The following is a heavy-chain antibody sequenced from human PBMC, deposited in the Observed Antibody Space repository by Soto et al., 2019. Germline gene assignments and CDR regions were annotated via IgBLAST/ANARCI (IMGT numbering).Heavy chain of an antibody. D-gene: IGHD1-1*01. CDR3: ARDLGREHHYFDY. V-gene: IGHV4-61*01. J-gene: IGHJ4*02. Sequence: PSETLSLTCTVSGGSVSSGSYYWGWILQPPGKGLEWIGYIYYSGSTNYNPSLKSRVTISVDTSKNQFSLKLSSVTAADTAVYYCARDLGREHHYFDYWGQGTLVTVSS. CDR1: GGSVSSGSYY. CDR2: IYYSGST.